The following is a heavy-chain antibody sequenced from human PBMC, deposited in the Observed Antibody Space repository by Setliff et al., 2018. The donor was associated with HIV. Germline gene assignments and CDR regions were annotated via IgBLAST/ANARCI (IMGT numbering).Heavy chain of an antibody. CDR3: AHRPYNSPNWFDP. V-gene: IGHV2-5*02. J-gene: IGHJ5*02. Sequence: SGVGVGWIRQPPGKALEWLALIYWDDDKRYNPSLESRLTITKDTSKNHVVLTMTNVDPDDTGTYYCAHRPYNSPNWFDPWGQGTLVTVSS. D-gene: IGHD1-20*01. CDR2: IYWDDDK. CDR1: SGVG.